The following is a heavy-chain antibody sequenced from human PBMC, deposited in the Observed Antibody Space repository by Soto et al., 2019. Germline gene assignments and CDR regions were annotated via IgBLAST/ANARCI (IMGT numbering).Heavy chain of an antibody. J-gene: IGHJ4*02. Sequence: QVQLVESGGGVVRPGRSLRLTCAASGFTFRNYGMHWVRQAPGKGLEWVAVISHDGSDKYYADSMKGRFIISRDNSENTLFLNMNSLKPEDTAVYYCAKDAGSTEYFFASWGQGTLVSVSS. CDR2: ISHDGSDK. CDR3: AKDAGSTEYFFAS. CDR1: GFTFRNYG. V-gene: IGHV3-30*18.